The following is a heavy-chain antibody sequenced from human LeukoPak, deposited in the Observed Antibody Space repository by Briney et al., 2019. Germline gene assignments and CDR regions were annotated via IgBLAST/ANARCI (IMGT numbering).Heavy chain of an antibody. CDR1: GGSISDYY. CDR3: AREYMITFGGVIVDDAFDI. Sequence: SETLSLTCTVSGGSISDYYWSWIRQPPGKGLEWIGYIYYSGSTNYNPSLKSRVTISVDTSKNQFSLKLSSVTAADTAVYYCAREYMITFGGVIVDDAFDIWGQGTMVTVSS. CDR2: IYYSGST. V-gene: IGHV4-59*12. D-gene: IGHD3-16*02. J-gene: IGHJ3*02.